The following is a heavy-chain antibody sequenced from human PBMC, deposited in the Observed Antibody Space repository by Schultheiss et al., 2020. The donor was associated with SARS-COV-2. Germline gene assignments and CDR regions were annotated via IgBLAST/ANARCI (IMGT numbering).Heavy chain of an antibody. CDR1: GYSISSGYY. D-gene: IGHD6-19*01. J-gene: IGHJ6*02. Sequence: SETLSLTCAVSGYSISSGYYWGWIRQPPGKGLEWIGSIYHSGSTYYNPSLKSRVTISVDTSKNQFSLKLSSVTAADTAVYYCAREWHSSGWIRRYYYYGMDVWGQGTTVTVSS. V-gene: IGHV4-38-2*02. CDR2: IYHSGST. CDR3: AREWHSSGWIRRYYYYGMDV.